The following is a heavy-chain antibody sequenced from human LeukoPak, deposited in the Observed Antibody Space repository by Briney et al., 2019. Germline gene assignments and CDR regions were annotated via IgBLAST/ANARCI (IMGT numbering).Heavy chain of an antibody. V-gene: IGHV3-23*01. CDR3: ARGHSVAGRHYFDL. D-gene: IGHD6-19*01. CDR2: ISGSAGST. Sequence: GGTLRLSCAASGFTFSSYAMSWGRQAPGTGLERVSAISGSAGSTYYEDSVKGRLTISRDNSKNTLYLQMHSLRADDTAVYYCARGHSVAGRHYFDLWGQGTVVSVS. CDR1: GFTFSSYA. J-gene: IGHJ4*02.